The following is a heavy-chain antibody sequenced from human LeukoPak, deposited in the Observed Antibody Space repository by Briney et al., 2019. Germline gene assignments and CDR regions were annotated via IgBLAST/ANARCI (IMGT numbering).Heavy chain of an antibody. CDR2: IIPILGIA. CDR3: ASPKAYYDILTGYAFDY. D-gene: IGHD3-9*01. V-gene: IGHV1-69*04. J-gene: IGHJ4*02. CDR1: GGTFSSYA. Sequence: SVKVSCKASGGTFSSYAISWVRQAPGQGLEWMGRIIPILGIANYAQKFQGRVTITADKSTSTAYMELSSLRSEDTAVYYCASPKAYYDILTGYAFDYWGQGTLVTVSS.